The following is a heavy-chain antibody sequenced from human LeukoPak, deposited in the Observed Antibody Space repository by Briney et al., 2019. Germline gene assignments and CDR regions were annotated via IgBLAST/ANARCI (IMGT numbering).Heavy chain of an antibody. CDR2: ISPDGRTI. Sequence: LSGGSLRLSCTASGFTFSNSWMHWVRQAPGKGLVWVSRISPDGRTINYADSVKGRFTISRDNAKNSLYLQMNSLRAEDTAVYYCARDVRGYSYGHHLPDYWGQGTLVTVSS. CDR3: ARDVRGYSYGHHLPDY. V-gene: IGHV3-74*01. J-gene: IGHJ4*02. D-gene: IGHD5-18*01. CDR1: GFTFSNSW.